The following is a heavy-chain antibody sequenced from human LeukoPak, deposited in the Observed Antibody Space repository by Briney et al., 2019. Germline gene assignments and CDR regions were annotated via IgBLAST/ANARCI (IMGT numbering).Heavy chain of an antibody. Sequence: SETLSLTCAVSGGSISSGGYSWSWIRQPPGKGLEWIGYIYHSGSTYYNPSLKSRATISVDRSKNQFSLKLSSVTAADTAVYYCAREAVAGCFDYWGQGTLVTVSS. V-gene: IGHV4-30-2*01. J-gene: IGHJ4*02. CDR2: IYHSGST. CDR3: AREAVAGCFDY. CDR1: GGSISSGGYS. D-gene: IGHD6-19*01.